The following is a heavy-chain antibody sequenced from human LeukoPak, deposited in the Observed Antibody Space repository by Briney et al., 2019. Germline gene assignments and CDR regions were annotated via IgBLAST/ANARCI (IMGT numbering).Heavy chain of an antibody. D-gene: IGHD4-17*01. Sequence: TSQTLSLTCAVSGGSISSGGYSWSWIRQPPGKGLEWIGYIYHSGSTYYNPSLKSRVTISVDRSKNQFSLKLSSVTAADTAVYYCARGVVTVTTSAWGYWGQGTLVTVSS. CDR2: IYHSGST. CDR1: GGSISSGGYS. CDR3: ARGVVTVTTSAWGY. V-gene: IGHV4-30-2*01. J-gene: IGHJ4*02.